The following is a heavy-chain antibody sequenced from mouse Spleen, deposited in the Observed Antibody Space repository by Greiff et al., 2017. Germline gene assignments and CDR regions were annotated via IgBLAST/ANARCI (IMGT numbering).Heavy chain of an antibody. CDR1: GYAFSSSW. D-gene: IGHD1-1*01. Sequence: VQRVESGPELVKPGASVKISCKASGYAFSSSWMNWVKQRPGKGLEWIGRIYPGDGDTNYNGKFKGKATLTADKSSSTAYMQLSSLTSEDSAVYFCARDGYYGSSPHYYAMDYWGQGTSVTVSS. CDR3: ARDGYYGSSPHYYAMDY. V-gene: IGHV1-82*01. J-gene: IGHJ4*01. CDR2: IYPGDGDT.